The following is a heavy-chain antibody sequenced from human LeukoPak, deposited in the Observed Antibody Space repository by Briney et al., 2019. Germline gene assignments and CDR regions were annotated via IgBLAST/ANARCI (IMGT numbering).Heavy chain of an antibody. D-gene: IGHD3-22*01. J-gene: IGHJ5*02. V-gene: IGHV4-39*01. CDR1: GGPISSSSYY. Sequence: WETLSLTCTVSGGPISSSSYYWGWIRQPPGKGLEWIGSIYYSGSTYYNPSLKSRVTISVDTSKNQFSLKLSSVTAADAAVYYCARRHDYYDSSGYYYTWGQGTLVTVSS. CDR2: IYYSGST. CDR3: ARRHDYYDSSGYYYT.